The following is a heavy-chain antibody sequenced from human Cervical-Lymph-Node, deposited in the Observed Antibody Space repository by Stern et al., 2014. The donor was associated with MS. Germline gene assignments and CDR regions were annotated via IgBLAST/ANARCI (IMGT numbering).Heavy chain of an antibody. D-gene: IGHD5-24*01. Sequence: QVQLQESGPGLVKPSETLSLTCTVSGDSTSRSYWSWLRQPPGKALEWLGYIAKTGATNYNPSLKSRVTISVDTSKNQFSLQLTSATAADTAIYFCARDRDGNNYWYFGLWGPGILVTVSS. CDR2: IAKTGAT. CDR1: GDSTSRSY. CDR3: ARDRDGNNYWYFGL. J-gene: IGHJ2*01. V-gene: IGHV4-59*12.